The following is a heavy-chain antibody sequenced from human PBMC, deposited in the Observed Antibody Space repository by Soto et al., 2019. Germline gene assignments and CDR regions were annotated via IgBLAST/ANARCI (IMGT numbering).Heavy chain of an antibody. CDR2: INPSGGST. CDR3: ARDWWNRVGSSSDYYYMDV. Sequence: VASVKVSCKASGYTFTSYYMHWVRQAPGQGLEWMGIINPSGGSTSYAQKFQGRVTMTRDTSTSTVYMELSSLRSEDTAVYYCARDWWNRVGSSSDYYYMDVWGKGTTVTVSS. CDR1: GYTFTSYY. D-gene: IGHD6-6*01. J-gene: IGHJ6*03. V-gene: IGHV1-46*03.